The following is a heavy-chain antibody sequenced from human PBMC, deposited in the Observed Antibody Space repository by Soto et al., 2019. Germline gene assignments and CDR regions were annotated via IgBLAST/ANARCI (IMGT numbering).Heavy chain of an antibody. CDR1: GFSLTSSGVG. CDR2: LYWDDDK. D-gene: IGHD3-3*01. CDR3: THRVLRTVFGLVTTTAIYFDF. V-gene: IGHV2-5*02. Sequence: QITLNESGPTQVKPRQTLTLTCTFSGFSLTSSGVGVGGIRQSPGKAAEWLALLYWDDDKRYSPSLKSRLTITKDTSKNQGVLTMAALDPADTATYYCTHRVLRTVFGLVTTTAIYFDFWCQGTPVAVSS. J-gene: IGHJ4*02.